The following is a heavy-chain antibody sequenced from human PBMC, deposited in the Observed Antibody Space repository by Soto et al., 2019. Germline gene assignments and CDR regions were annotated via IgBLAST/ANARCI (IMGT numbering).Heavy chain of an antibody. CDR3: ASHDYSKRAYMDV. Sequence: GGSLRLSCAASGFTFSGSAMHWFRQASGKGLEWVGRIRSKANSYATAYAASVKGRFTISRDDSKNTAYLQMNSLKTEDTAVYYCASHDYSKRAYMDVWGQGTTVT. J-gene: IGHJ6*02. CDR2: IRSKANSYAT. V-gene: IGHV3-73*01. CDR1: GFTFSGSA. D-gene: IGHD4-4*01.